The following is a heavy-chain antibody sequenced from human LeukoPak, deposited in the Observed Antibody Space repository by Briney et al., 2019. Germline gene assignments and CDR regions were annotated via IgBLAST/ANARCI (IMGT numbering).Heavy chain of an antibody. Sequence: GGSLRLSCTASGFSFSTYAMTWVRQAPGKGLEWISSMSSGSRYIYYADSVRGRFTISRDNTKNSLYLLMNSLRAEDTAIYYCARDRPTGASRVFVVQWGQGTPVTVSS. D-gene: IGHD2-15*01. J-gene: IGHJ4*02. CDR3: ARDRPTGASRVFVVQ. CDR1: GFSFSTYA. V-gene: IGHV3-21*06. CDR2: MSSGSRYI.